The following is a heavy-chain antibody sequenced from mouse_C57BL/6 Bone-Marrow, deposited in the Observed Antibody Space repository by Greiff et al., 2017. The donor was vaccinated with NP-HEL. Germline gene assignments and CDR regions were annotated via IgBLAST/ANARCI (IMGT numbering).Heavy chain of an antibody. V-gene: IGHV1-15*01. D-gene: IGHD1-1*01. J-gene: IGHJ2*01. CDR3: TRDYGSSFDD. CDR2: IDPETGGT. Sequence: QVQLQQSGAELVRPGASVTLSCKASGYTFTDYEMHWVKQTPVHCLEWIGAIDPETGGTASNQKFKGKAILTADKSSSTAYMELRSLTSEDAAVYYCTRDYGSSFDDWGQGTTLTVSS. CDR1: GYTFTDYE.